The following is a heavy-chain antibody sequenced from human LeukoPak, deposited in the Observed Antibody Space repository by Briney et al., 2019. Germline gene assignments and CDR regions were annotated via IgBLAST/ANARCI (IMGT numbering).Heavy chain of an antibody. CDR2: MNPNSGNT. V-gene: IGHV1-8*02. CDR1: GYTFTGYY. J-gene: IGHJ4*02. D-gene: IGHD3-10*01. Sequence: ASVKVSCKASGYTFTGYYLHWVRQAPGQGLEWMGWMNPNSGNTGYAQKFQGRVTMTRNTSISTAYMELSSLRSEDTAVYYCAGENGSGSYYTLDYWGQGTLVTVSS. CDR3: AGENGSGSYYTLDY.